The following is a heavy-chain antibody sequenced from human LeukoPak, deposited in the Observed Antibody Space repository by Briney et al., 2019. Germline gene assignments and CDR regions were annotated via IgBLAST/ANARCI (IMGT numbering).Heavy chain of an antibody. CDR3: AKDQPPYDYYGMDV. CDR1: GFTFDDYA. D-gene: IGHD2-21*01. CDR2: ISGDGGST. Sequence: GGSLRLSCAASGFTFDDYAMHWVRQAPGKGLEWVSLISGDGGSTYYADSVKGRFTISRDNSKNSLYLQMNSLRTEDTALYYCAKDQPPYDYYGMDVWGQGTTVTVSS. J-gene: IGHJ6*02. V-gene: IGHV3-43*02.